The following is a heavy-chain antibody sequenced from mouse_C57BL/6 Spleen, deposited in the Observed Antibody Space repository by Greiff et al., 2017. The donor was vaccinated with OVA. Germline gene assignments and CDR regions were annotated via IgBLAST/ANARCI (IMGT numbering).Heavy chain of an antibody. Sequence: VQLQQSGAELARPGASVKLSCKASGYTFTSYGISWVKQRTGQGLEWIGEIYPRSGNTYYNEKFKGKATLTADKSSSTAYMELRSLTSEDSAVYFCARQDAVPWYFDVWAQGPRSPSPQ. J-gene: IGHJ1*03. D-gene: IGHD1-1*01. CDR2: IYPRSGNT. V-gene: IGHV1-81*01. CDR3: ARQDAVPWYFDV. CDR1: GYTFTSYG.